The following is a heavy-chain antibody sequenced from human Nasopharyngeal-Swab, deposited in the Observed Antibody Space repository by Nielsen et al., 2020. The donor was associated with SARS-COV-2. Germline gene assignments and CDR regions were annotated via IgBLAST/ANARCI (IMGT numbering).Heavy chain of an antibody. CDR3: AREGFLEWFNYYGMDV. CDR1: GFTFSSYS. CDR2: ISSSGSTI. J-gene: IGHJ6*04. D-gene: IGHD3-3*01. Sequence: GGSLRLSCAASGFTFSSYSMNWVRQAPGKGLEWVSYISSSGSTIYYADSVKGRFTISRDNAKNSLYLQMNSLRAEDTAVYYCAREGFLEWFNYYGMDVWGKGTTVTVSS. V-gene: IGHV3-48*04.